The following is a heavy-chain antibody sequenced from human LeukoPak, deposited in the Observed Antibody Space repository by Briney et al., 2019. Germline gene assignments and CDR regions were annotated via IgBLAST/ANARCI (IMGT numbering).Heavy chain of an antibody. Sequence: GGSLRLSCAASGFTFSSYAVSWVRQAPGKGLEWVSAISGSGGSTYYADSVKGRFTISRDNSKNTLYPQMNSLRAEDTAVYYCARVGATYYFDYWGQGTLVTVSS. CDR3: ARVGATYYFDY. J-gene: IGHJ4*02. CDR1: GFTFSSYA. D-gene: IGHD1-26*01. CDR2: ISGSGGST. V-gene: IGHV3-23*01.